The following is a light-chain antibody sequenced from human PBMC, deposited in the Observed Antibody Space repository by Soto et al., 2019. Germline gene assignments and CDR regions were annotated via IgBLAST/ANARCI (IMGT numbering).Light chain of an antibody. CDR3: QSYDADILI. Sequence: KFMLTQPHSVSESPGKTVTISCTRSSGNIVSNYVQWYQQRPGSSPTTVIYEDDDRPSGVPDRFSGSIDTSSNSASLTISGLKTEDEADYYCQSYDADILIFGGGTTLTVL. CDR1: SGNIVSNY. V-gene: IGLV6-57*01. CDR2: EDD. J-gene: IGLJ2*01.